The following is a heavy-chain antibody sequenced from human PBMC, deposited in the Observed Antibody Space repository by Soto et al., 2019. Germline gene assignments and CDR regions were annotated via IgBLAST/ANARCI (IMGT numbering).Heavy chain of an antibody. J-gene: IGHJ4*02. CDR3: ARDPVLDN. CDR1: GNSFTSYT. D-gene: IGHD4-17*01. CDR2: ISGGSGKT. V-gene: IGHV1-3*01. Sequence: QVQLVQSGAEVKKPGASVKVSCKASGNSFTSYTIHWIRQAPGQRLEWMGWISGGSGKTKYSQKFQDRVTITRDTSANTANVELSSLRSEDTAVYYCARDPVLDNWGQGTPVTVSS.